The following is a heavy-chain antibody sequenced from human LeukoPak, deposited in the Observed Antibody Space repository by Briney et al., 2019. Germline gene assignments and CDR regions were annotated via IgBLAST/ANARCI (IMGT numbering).Heavy chain of an antibody. V-gene: IGHV4-4*07. CDR3: ARDRSISGSYYGDFDY. J-gene: IGHJ4*02. CDR2: IYTSGST. Sequence: SETVSLTCTVSGGSISSYYWSWIRQPAGKGLEWIGRIYTSGSTNYNPSLKSRVTISVDKSKNQFSLKLSSVTAADTAVYYCARDRSISGSYYGDFDYWGQGTLVTVSS. D-gene: IGHD1-26*01. CDR1: GGSISSYY.